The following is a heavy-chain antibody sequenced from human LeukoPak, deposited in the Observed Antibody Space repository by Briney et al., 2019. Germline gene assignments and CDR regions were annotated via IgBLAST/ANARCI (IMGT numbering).Heavy chain of an antibody. D-gene: IGHD4-17*01. Sequence: GGSLRLSCGASGFTFSNYGVSWVRQASGKGLEWVSGISGSGEMIHYADSVKGRFTISRDNAKNSLYLQMKSLRDEDTAIYYCARDYGDLPARVPYFDYSRQGSLVTVSS. V-gene: IGHV3-23*01. CDR2: ISGSGEMI. J-gene: IGHJ4*02. CDR1: GFTFSNYG. CDR3: ARDYGDLPARVPYFDY.